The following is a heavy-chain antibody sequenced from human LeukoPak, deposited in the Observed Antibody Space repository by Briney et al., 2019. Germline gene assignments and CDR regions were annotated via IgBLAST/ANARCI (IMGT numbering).Heavy chain of an antibody. J-gene: IGHJ6*02. D-gene: IGHD2-8*01. Sequence: GGSLRLSCAASGFTVSSNYMSWVRQAPGKGLEWVSVIYSGGSTYYADSVKGRFTISRDNSKNTLYLQMNSLRAEDTAVYCCARDVYEVYYYGMDVWGQGTTVTVSS. CDR2: IYSGGST. V-gene: IGHV3-66*01. CDR1: GFTVSSNY. CDR3: ARDVYEVYYYGMDV.